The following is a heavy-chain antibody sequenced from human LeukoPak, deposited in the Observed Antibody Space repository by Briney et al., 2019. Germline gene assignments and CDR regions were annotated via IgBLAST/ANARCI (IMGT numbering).Heavy chain of an antibody. J-gene: IGHJ6*03. CDR1: GYTFTYRY. CDR2: ITPFNGNT. D-gene: IGHD4-23*01. V-gene: IGHV1-45*02. CDR3: AIRKTRGGYYYMDV. Sequence: ASVKVSCKASGYTFTYRYLHWVRQAPGQALEWMGWITPFNGNTNYAQKFQDRVTITRDRSMSTAYMELSSLRSEDTAMYYCAIRKTRGGYYYMDVWGKGTTVTVSS.